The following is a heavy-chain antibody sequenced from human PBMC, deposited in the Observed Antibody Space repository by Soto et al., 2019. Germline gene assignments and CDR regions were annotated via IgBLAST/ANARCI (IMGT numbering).Heavy chain of an antibody. D-gene: IGHD3-22*01. J-gene: IGHJ4*01. CDR1: GFTFSTYG. Sequence: QPGGSLRLSCAASGFTFSTYGMHWVRQAPGKGLEWVAVISYDGSKEDYADSMKGRFTISRDNSKYTLYLQTNSLRAEDTAVYYCAKSYYDRSGAYWIDKWGLGTLFTISS. CDR3: AKSYYDRSGAYWIDK. CDR2: ISYDGSKE. V-gene: IGHV3-30*18.